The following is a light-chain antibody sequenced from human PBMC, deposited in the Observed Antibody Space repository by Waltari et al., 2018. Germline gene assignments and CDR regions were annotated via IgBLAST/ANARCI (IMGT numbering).Light chain of an antibody. CDR3: CSYAGGSAPYV. Sequence: QSALTQPASVSGSPGQSITISCTGTSSDVGSYNLVSWFQQHPGKAPKLRIYEGSKRPLGVSNRFSGSKSGNTASLTISGLQAEDEADYYCCSYAGGSAPYVFGTGTKVTVL. V-gene: IGLV2-23*01. J-gene: IGLJ1*01. CDR1: SSDVGSYNL. CDR2: EGS.